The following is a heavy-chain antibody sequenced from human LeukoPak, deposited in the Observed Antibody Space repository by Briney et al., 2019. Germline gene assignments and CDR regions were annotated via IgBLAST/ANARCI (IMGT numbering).Heavy chain of an antibody. CDR3: ARNHIVVDYYYYGMDV. J-gene: IGHJ6*02. V-gene: IGHV4-31*03. CDR1: GGSVSSGSYY. Sequence: SETLSLTCTVSGGSVSSGSYYWSWIRQPPGKGLEWIGYIYYSGSTYYNPSLKSRVTISVDTSKNQFSLKLSSVTAADTAVYYCARNHIVVDYYYYGMDVWGQGTTVTVSS. D-gene: IGHD2-15*01. CDR2: IYYSGST.